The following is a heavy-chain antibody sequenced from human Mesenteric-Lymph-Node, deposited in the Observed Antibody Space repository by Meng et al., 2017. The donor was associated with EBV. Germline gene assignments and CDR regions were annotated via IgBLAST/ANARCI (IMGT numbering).Heavy chain of an antibody. V-gene: IGHV4-39*07. CDR3: ARGLGGSGKYHFDF. CDR2: ISYSGST. D-gene: IGHD3-10*01. CDR1: GGSTRSNGYY. Sequence: GQEGGKVWGTLSTPSLVPGGSTRSNGYYWGCIRQTPGKGLEWIGSISYSGSTYYNPSLKSRVTISVDTSKNQFSLRLSSVTAADTAVYYCARGLGGSGKYHFDFWGPGILVTVSS. J-gene: IGHJ4*02.